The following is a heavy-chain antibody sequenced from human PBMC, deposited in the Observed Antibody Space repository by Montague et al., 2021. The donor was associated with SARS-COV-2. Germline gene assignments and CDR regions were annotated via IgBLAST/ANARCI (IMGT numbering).Heavy chain of an antibody. Sequence: SETLSLTCTVSGVSITTYYWSWIRQPPGKGLGWIGYIYYTGSVYYTPSLKSRVTISVDTSKNQFSLKLTSVTAADTAVYYCARGSGDYRGQGTLVTVSS. J-gene: IGHJ4*02. V-gene: IGHV4-59*01. CDR1: GVSITTYY. CDR2: IYYTGSV. D-gene: IGHD7-27*01. CDR3: ARGSGDY.